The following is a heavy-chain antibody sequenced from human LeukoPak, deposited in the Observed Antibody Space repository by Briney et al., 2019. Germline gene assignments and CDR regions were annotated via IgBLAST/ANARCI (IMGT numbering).Heavy chain of an antibody. J-gene: IGHJ5*02. CDR1: GYTFTSYG. V-gene: IGHV1-18*01. Sequence: ASVKVSCKASGYTFTSYGISWVRQAPGQGLEWMGWISAYNGDTNYAQKFQGRVTMTTDTSTSTAYMELRSLRSDDTAVYYCAREDFHNWFDPWGQGTLVTVSS. CDR2: ISAYNGDT. CDR3: AREDFHNWFDP. D-gene: IGHD3/OR15-3a*01.